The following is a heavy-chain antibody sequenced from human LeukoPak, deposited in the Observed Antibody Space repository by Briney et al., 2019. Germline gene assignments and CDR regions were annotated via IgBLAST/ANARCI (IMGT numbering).Heavy chain of an antibody. V-gene: IGHV4-59*08. D-gene: IGHD4-17*01. CDR3: ARADYGDYLLWFDP. CDR2: IYYTGST. Sequence: NSSETLSLTCTISGGSISSNYWSWIRQPPGKGLEWIGYIYYTGSTNYNPSLKSRVTISVDTSKNQFSLKLSSVTAADTAVYYCARADYGDYLLWFDPWGQGTLVTVSS. CDR1: GGSISSNY. J-gene: IGHJ5*02.